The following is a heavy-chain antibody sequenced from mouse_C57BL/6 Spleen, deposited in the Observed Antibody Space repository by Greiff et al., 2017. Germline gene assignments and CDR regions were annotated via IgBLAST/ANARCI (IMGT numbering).Heavy chain of an antibody. CDR2: IYPGSGNT. CDR1: GYTFPDYY. CDR3: ARGGSSYWYFDV. D-gene: IGHD1-1*01. J-gene: IGHJ1*03. Sequence: QVQLKESGAELVRPGASVKLSCKASGYTFPDYYINWVKQRPGQGLEWIARIYPGSGNTYYNEKFKGKATLTAEKSSSTAYMQLSSLTSEDSAVYFCARGGSSYWYFDVWGTGTAVTGSS. V-gene: IGHV1-76*01.